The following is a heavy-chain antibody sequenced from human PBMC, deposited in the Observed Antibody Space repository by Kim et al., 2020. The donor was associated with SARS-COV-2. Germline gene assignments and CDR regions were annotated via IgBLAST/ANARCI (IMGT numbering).Heavy chain of an antibody. CDR3: ATDLVHSGYDSWRGNWFDP. J-gene: IGHJ5*02. CDR1: GYTLTELS. CDR2: FDPEDGET. Sequence: ASVKVSCKVSGYTLTELSMHWVRQAPGKGLEWMGGFDPEDGETIYAQKFQGRVTMTEDTSTDTAYMELSSLRSEDTAVYYCATDLVHSGYDSWRGNWFDPWGQGTLVTVSS. V-gene: IGHV1-24*01. D-gene: IGHD5-12*01.